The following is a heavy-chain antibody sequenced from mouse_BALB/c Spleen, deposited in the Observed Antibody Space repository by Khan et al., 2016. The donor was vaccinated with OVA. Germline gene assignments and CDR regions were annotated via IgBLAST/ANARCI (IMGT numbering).Heavy chain of an antibody. CDR1: GFSITSDYA. D-gene: IGHD1-1*01. V-gene: IGHV3-2*02. Sequence: EVQLEESGPGLVKPSQSLSLTCTVTGFSITSDYAWNWIRQFPGNKLEWMGYISYSGNTKYNPSLKSRISITRDQSKNQFFLQLNSGTIEDTATYYCARVYGGDFDYWGQGTTLTVSS. CDR3: ARVYGGDFDY. J-gene: IGHJ2*01. CDR2: ISYSGNT.